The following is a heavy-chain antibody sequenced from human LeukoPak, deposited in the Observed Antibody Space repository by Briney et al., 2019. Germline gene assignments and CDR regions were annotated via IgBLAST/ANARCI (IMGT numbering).Heavy chain of an antibody. CDR1: GFTFSHYA. V-gene: IGHV3-30-3*01. J-gene: IGHJ6*02. D-gene: IGHD3-16*01. CDR3: ARGLWRWAMDV. Sequence: GGSLRLSCAASGFTFSHYAMHWVRQAPGKGLEWVAVISYDGSNKYYADSVKGRFTISRDNSKNTLYLQMNSLRAEDTAVYYCARGLWRWAMDVWGQGTTVTVSS. CDR2: ISYDGSNK.